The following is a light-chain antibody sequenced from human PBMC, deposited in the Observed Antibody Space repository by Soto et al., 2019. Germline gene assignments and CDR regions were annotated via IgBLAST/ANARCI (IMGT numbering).Light chain of an antibody. V-gene: IGLV2-8*01. J-gene: IGLJ1*01. CDR3: KSYAGRNTYV. CDR2: EVV. Sequence: QSVLTQPPSSSGSPGQSVNISCTGTKNDVGFYDFVSWYQHHPGKAPRLIIYEVVQRPSGVPDRFSGSKSGNTASLNVSGLQAADEADYFCKSYAGRNTYVFGRGTKVTV. CDR1: KNDVGFYDF.